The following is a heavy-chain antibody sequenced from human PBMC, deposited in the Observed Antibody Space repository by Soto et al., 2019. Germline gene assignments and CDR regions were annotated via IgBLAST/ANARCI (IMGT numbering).Heavy chain of an antibody. CDR1: GFTFRSSA. CDR2: LVVGTGNT. Sequence: SVKVSCKTSGFTFRSSAVQWVRQARGQRLEWIGWLVVGTGNTNYAQKFQQRVTISSDRSTNTVSMELSSLTSEDTAVYYCATGAYCSGGSCSDYYYYYYGMDLWGQGTTVTVS. J-gene: IGHJ6*02. D-gene: IGHD2-15*01. CDR3: ATGAYCSGGSCSDYYYYYYGMDL. V-gene: IGHV1-58*01.